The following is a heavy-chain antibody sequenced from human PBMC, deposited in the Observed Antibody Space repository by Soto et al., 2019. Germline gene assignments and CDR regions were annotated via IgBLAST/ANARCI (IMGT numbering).Heavy chain of an antibody. CDR1: GFTFSSYA. Sequence: EVQLLESGGGLVQPGGSLRLSCAASGFTFSSYAMSWVRQAPGKGLEWVSAISGSGGSTYYADSVKGRFTISRDNSKNTLYLQMNSLRAEDKAVYYCAKDVLSDRAWFGEGGQLNWFDPWGQGTLVTVSS. D-gene: IGHD3-10*01. V-gene: IGHV3-23*01. J-gene: IGHJ5*02. CDR3: AKDVLSDRAWFGEGGQLNWFDP. CDR2: ISGSGGST.